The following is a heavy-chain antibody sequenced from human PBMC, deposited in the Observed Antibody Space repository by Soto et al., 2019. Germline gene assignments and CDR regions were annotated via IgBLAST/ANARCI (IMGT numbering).Heavy chain of an antibody. CDR3: ARTMVQGIVNVFDI. CDR1: GGSINNGNFF. D-gene: IGHD3-10*01. V-gene: IGHV4-31*03. Sequence: QVQLQESGPRLVKPSQTLSLTCSVSGGSINNGNFFWAWIRQHPGKGLVWIGYIHHSGGTYYNPSLKSRVTISVETSSNQFFLNLSSVTAADTAVYYCARTMVQGIVNVFDIWGQGTLFTVTS. CDR2: IHHSGGT. J-gene: IGHJ4*02.